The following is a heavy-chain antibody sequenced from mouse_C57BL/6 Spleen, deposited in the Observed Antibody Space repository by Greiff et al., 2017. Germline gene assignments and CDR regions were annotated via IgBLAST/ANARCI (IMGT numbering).Heavy chain of an antibody. CDR1: GYTFTSYW. J-gene: IGHJ1*03. CDR2: IDPSDSYT. CDR3: ARWWLGGYFDG. Sequence: QVQLQQSGAELVKPGASVKLSCKASGYTFTSYWMQWVNQRPGQGLEWIGEIDPSDSYTNYNQKFKGKATLTVDTASSTAYMQLSSLTSEDSAVYYCARWWLGGYFDGWGTGTTVTVSS. D-gene: IGHD1-1*02. V-gene: IGHV1-50*01.